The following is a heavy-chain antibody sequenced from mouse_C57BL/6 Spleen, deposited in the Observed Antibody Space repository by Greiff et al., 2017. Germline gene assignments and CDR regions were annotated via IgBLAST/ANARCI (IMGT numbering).Heavy chain of an antibody. V-gene: IGHV1-80*01. Sequence: VQLQESGAELVKPGASVKISCKASGYAFSSYWMNWVKQRPGKGLEWIGQIYPGDGDTNYNGKFKGKATLTADKSYSTAYMQLSSLTSEDSAVYFCARWAYWYDYDIRYFDYWGQGTTLTVSS. J-gene: IGHJ2*01. CDR2: IYPGDGDT. D-gene: IGHD2-4*01. CDR1: GYAFSSYW. CDR3: ARWAYWYDYDIRYFDY.